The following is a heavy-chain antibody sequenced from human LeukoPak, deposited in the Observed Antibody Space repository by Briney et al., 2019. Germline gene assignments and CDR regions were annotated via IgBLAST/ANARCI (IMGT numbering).Heavy chain of an antibody. D-gene: IGHD1-26*01. J-gene: IGHJ4*02. CDR1: GVSFCSYA. Sequence: GGALLLFSSAAGVSFCSYARKWGRRAPGKGLVGGFGSSCDSGSIGYADSVKGRFTISRDNAKNSLYLQMNSLRAEDTALYCCAKDTEHSGSYASSFDYWGQGTLVTVSS. CDR3: AKDTEHSGSYASSFDY. V-gene: IGHV3-9*01. CDR2: SSCDSGSI.